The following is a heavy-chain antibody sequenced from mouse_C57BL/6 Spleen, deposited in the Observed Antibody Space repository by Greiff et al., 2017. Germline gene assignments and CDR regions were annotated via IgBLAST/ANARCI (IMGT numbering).Heavy chain of an antibody. D-gene: IGHD3-2*01. V-gene: IGHV1-82*01. Sequence: LQESGPELVKPGASVKISCKASGYAFSSSWMNWVKQRPGKGLEWIGRIYPGDGDTNYNGKFKGKATLTADKSSSTAYMQLSSLTSEDSAVYFCAVDSSGLYYAMDYWGQGTSLTVSS. CDR2: IYPGDGDT. CDR1: GYAFSSSW. J-gene: IGHJ4*01. CDR3: AVDSSGLYYAMDY.